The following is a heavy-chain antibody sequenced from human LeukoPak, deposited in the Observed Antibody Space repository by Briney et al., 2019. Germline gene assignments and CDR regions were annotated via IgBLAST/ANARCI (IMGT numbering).Heavy chain of an antibody. CDR3: AQPGGLYGDYSHYYGMDV. CDR1: GGTFSSYA. D-gene: IGHD4-17*01. J-gene: IGHJ6*02. CDR2: IIPIFGIA. Sequence: SVKVSCKASGGTFSSYAISWVRQAPGQGLEWMGRIIPIFGIANYAQKFQGRVTITADKSTSTAYMELSSLRSEDTAVYYCAQPGGLYGDYSHYYGMDVWGQGTTATVSS. V-gene: IGHV1-69*04.